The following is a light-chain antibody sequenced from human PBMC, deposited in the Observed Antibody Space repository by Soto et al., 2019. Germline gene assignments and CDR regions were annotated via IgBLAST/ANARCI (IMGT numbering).Light chain of an antibody. CDR2: EAS. CDR1: QSVGGTY. Sequence: EIVLTQSPGTLSLSPGERATLSCRASQSVGGTYLAWYQQKPGQAPRLLIYEASIRATGIPDRFSGSGSGTDFTLTISRLEPEDFAGYYCQQFRTFGQGTKVVIK. CDR3: QQFRT. J-gene: IGKJ1*01. V-gene: IGKV3-20*01.